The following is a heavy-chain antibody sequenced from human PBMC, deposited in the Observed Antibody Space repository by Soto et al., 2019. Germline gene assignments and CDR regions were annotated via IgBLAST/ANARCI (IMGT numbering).Heavy chain of an antibody. V-gene: IGHV3-21*01. CDR2: ISSSSTFI. Sequence: EVQLVESGGGLVKPGGSLRLSCAASGFAFNTYSMNWVRQAPGKGLEWVSYISSSSTFIYYADSVKGRFTISRDNAKKSLYLQRNSLRAEDTAVYYCARDRDPSMIQLGMDVW. D-gene: IGHD3-16*01. CDR1: GFAFNTYS. J-gene: IGHJ6*01. CDR3: ARDRDPSMIQLGMDV.